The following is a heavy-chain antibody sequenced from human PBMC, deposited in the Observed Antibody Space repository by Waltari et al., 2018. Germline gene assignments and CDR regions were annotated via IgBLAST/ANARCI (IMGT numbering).Heavy chain of an antibody. J-gene: IGHJ4*02. D-gene: IGHD2-15*01. V-gene: IGHV3-7*01. CDR3: VRNRGWQQFDF. Sequence: EVQLVESGGGLVQPGGSLRLSCAVYGLTLSNYWMGWVRPAPGKGLGWVAGIKEDGGRKDYVDSVKGRFTISRDNAKSTLYLQMNSLRAEDTAVFYCVRNRGWQQFDFWGQGTLVTVSS. CDR1: GLTLSNYW. CDR2: IKEDGGRK.